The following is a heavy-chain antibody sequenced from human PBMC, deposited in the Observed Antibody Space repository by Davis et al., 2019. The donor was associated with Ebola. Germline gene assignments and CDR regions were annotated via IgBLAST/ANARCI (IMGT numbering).Heavy chain of an antibody. Sequence: SAPTLAKPTQTLTLTCSFSGFSLSTSGVTVGWIRQSPAKALESLALIHLHDDERYTPSLASRLTITKDTSKTQVVLTMTNMDPVQTGTYYWAHRLVRNGYEPFDYWGQGILVTVSS. V-gene: IGHV2-5*01. J-gene: IGHJ4*02. CDR2: IHLHDDE. D-gene: IGHD5-12*01. CDR3: AHRLVRNGYEPFDY. CDR1: GFSLSTSGVT.